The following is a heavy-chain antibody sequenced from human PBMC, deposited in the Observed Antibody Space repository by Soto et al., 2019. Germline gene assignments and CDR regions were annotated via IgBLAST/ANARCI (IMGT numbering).Heavy chain of an antibody. CDR1: GFTFSSYA. V-gene: IGHV3-30*18. CDR3: AKALGELSPESYDY. Sequence: QVQLVESGGGVVQPGRSLRLSCAASGFTFSSYAMHWVRQAPGKGLEGVAVISYDGSDKYYADSVKGRFTISRDNSKNTLNLQMNRLRADDTAVYYCAKALGELSPESYDYWGQGTLITVSS. D-gene: IGHD3-16*02. CDR2: ISYDGSDK. J-gene: IGHJ4*02.